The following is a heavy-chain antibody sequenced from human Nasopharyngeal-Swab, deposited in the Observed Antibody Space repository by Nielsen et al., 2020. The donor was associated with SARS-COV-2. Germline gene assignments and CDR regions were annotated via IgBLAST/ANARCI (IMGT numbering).Heavy chain of an antibody. J-gene: IGHJ4*02. CDR1: GYTFTSYD. D-gene: IGHD6-19*01. Sequence: ASVKVSCKASGYTFTSYDISWGRQAPGQGLEGVGWNSANNGNTNYAQKFRGRVTMTTDTSTSTAYRELRSLRSDDTAIYYCARDQWLLHYFDFWGQGTLVTVSS. CDR3: ARDQWLLHYFDF. CDR2: NSANNGNT. V-gene: IGHV1-18*01.